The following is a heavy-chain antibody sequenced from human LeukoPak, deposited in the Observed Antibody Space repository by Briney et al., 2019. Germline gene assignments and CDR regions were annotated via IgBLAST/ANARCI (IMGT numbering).Heavy chain of an antibody. V-gene: IGHV1-46*01. CDR2: INPSGGST. D-gene: IGHD2-15*01. CDR1: GYTVTSYY. CDR3: AREITEIVVVVAATRAFDY. J-gene: IGHJ4*02. Sequence: ASVKVPCKASGYTVTSYYMHWVRQAPGQGLEWMGIINPSGGSTSYAQKFQGRVTMTRDMSTSTVYMELSSLRSEDTAVYYCAREITEIVVVVAATRAFDYWGQGTLVTVSS.